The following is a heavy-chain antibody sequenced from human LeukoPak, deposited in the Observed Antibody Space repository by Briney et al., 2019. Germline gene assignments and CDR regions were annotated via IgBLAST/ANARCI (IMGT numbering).Heavy chain of an antibody. J-gene: IGHJ4*02. CDR1: GFIFNSHA. Sequence: GGSLRLSCAASGFIFNSHAIHWVRQAPGKGLDWVAFISYDGSVKYYADSVKGRFTISRDNSKNTLSLQMNSLRSEDTAVYYCAKASIVGATIALAFDYWGQGTLVTVSS. D-gene: IGHD1-26*01. V-gene: IGHV3-30-3*01. CDR2: ISYDGSVK. CDR3: AKASIVGATIALAFDY.